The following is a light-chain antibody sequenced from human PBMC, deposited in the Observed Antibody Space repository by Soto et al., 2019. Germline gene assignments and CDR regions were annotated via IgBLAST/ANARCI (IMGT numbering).Light chain of an antibody. CDR1: QSISNW. J-gene: IGKJ2*01. V-gene: IGKV1-5*01. CDR2: DAS. CDR3: QQYKSYSYT. Sequence: DIQMTQSPSILSASVGDRVTITCRASQSISNWLAWYQQKPGRAPKVLIYDASSLPIGVASRFSGSGSGTEFTLTISSLQPDDIATYYCQQYKSYSYTFGQGTNLEI.